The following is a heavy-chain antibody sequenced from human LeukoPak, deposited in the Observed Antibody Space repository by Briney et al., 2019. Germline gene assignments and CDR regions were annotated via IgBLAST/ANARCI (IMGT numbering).Heavy chain of an antibody. CDR1: GFTFSSYS. Sequence: PGGSLRLSCAASGFTFSSYSMNWVRQAPGKGLEWVSYISSSSSTIYYADSVKGRFTISRDNAKNSLYLQMNSLRAEDTAVYYCARGRDDIVATGDNWFDPWAREPWSPSPQ. V-gene: IGHV3-48*01. J-gene: IGHJ5*02. CDR3: ARGRDDIVATGDNWFDP. D-gene: IGHD5-12*01. CDR2: ISSSSSTI.